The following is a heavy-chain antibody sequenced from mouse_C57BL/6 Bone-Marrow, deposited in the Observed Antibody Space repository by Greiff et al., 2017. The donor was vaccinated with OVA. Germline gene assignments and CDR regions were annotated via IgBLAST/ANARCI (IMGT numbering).Heavy chain of an antibody. D-gene: IGHD1-1*01. CDR1: GYAFSSSW. J-gene: IGHJ2*01. CDR3: ARSRLCYYGSRYFDY. V-gene: IGHV1-82*01. Sequence: QVQLQQSGPELVKPGASVKISCKASGYAFSSSWMNWVKQRPGKGLEWIGRIYPGDGDTNYNGKFKGKATLTADKSSSTAYMQLSSLTSEDSAVYFCARSRLCYYGSRYFDYWGQGTTLTVSS. CDR2: IYPGDGDT.